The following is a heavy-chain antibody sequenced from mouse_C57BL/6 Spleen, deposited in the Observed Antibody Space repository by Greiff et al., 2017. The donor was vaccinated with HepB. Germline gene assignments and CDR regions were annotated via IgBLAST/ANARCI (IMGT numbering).Heavy chain of an antibody. CDR1: GYTFTSYW. CDR3: ARRPLYYDYDDGFAY. CDR2: IHPNSGST. D-gene: IGHD2-4*01. J-gene: IGHJ3*01. Sequence: VKLQQSGAELVKPGASVKLSCKASGYTFTSYWMHWVKQRPGQGLEWIGMIHPNSGSTNYNEKFKSKATLTVDKSSSTAYMQLSSLTSEDSAVYYCARRPLYYDYDDGFAYWGQGTLVTVSA. V-gene: IGHV1-64*01.